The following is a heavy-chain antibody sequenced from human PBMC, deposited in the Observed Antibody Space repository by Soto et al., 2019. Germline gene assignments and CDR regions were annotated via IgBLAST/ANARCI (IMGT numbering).Heavy chain of an antibody. Sequence: QVQLVESGGGLVKPGGSLRLSCAASGFTFRDYYMSWIRQAPGKGLEWISYISSSGTTIYYAASVKGRFTISRDNAKNSLYLYMTSLRAEDTAVYYCARDPVSGSYSPLDYWGQGTLVAVSS. J-gene: IGHJ4*02. CDR3: ARDPVSGSYSPLDY. D-gene: IGHD1-26*01. CDR2: ISSSGTTI. V-gene: IGHV3-11*01. CDR1: GFTFRDYY.